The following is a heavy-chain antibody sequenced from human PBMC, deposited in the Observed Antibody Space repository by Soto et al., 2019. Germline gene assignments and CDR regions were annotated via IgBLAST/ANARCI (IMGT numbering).Heavy chain of an antibody. CDR2: INPNSGGT. V-gene: IGHV1-2*02. CDR3: AGNVDTAMVTSRAGYYYGMDV. J-gene: IGHJ6*02. D-gene: IGHD5-18*01. Sequence: QVQLVQSGAEVKKPGASVKVSCKASGYTFTGYYMHWVRQAPGQGLEWMGWINPNSGGTNYAQKCQGRVNMTRDTSISTAYMELSRLRSDDTAVYYCAGNVDTAMVTSRAGYYYGMDVWGQGTTVTVSS. CDR1: GYTFTGYY.